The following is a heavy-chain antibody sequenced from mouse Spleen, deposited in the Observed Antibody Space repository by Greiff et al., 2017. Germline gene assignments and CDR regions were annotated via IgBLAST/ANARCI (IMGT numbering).Heavy chain of an antibody. CDR1: GYAFSSSW. D-gene: IGHD4-1*01. V-gene: IGHV1-82*01. Sequence: VQLQQSGPELVKPGASVKISCKASGYAFSSSWMNWVKQRPGKGLEWIGRIYPGDGDTNYNGKFKGKATLTADKSSSTAYMQLSSLTSEDSAVYFCARSAGMDYFDYWGQGTTLTVSS. CDR3: ARSAGMDYFDY. CDR2: IYPGDGDT. J-gene: IGHJ2*01.